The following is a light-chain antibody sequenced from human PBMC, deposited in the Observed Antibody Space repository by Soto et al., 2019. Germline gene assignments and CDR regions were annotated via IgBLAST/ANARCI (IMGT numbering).Light chain of an antibody. CDR2: GVS. CDR3: QQYGSSMYT. Sequence: EIVLTQSPGTLSLSPGEGATLSCRASQSVSSSSLAWYQQKPGQAPRLLIYGVSSRATGIPDRFSGSGSGTDFPLTISRLEPEDFAVYYCQQYGSSMYTLGQGTKLEIK. J-gene: IGKJ2*01. CDR1: QSVSSSS. V-gene: IGKV3-20*01.